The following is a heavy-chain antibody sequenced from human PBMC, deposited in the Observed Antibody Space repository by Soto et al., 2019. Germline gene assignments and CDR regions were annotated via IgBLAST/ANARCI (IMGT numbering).Heavy chain of an antibody. J-gene: IGHJ6*02. CDR2: ISAYNGNT. V-gene: IGHV1-18*04. D-gene: IGHD3-22*01. CDR1: GYTFRHYG. Sequence: ASVKVSCKASGYTFRHYGISWVRQAPGQGLEWMGWISAYNGNTNYAQKLQGRVTMTTDTSTSTAYMELRSLRSDDTAVYYCARGRSSGYPDYYGMDVWGQGTTVTVSS. CDR3: ARGRSSGYPDYYGMDV.